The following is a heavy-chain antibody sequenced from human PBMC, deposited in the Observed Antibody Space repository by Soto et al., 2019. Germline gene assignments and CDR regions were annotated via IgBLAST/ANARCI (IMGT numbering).Heavy chain of an antibody. CDR2: IIPIFGTA. Sequence: QVQLVQSGAEVKKPGSSVKVSCKASGGTFSSYAISWVRQAPGQGLEWMGGIIPIFGTANYAQKFQGRVTITADESTSTAYMELSSLRSEDTAVYYCARVLKGYYDSSGQAFDIWGQGTMVTVSS. CDR1: GGTFSSYA. D-gene: IGHD3-22*01. J-gene: IGHJ3*02. V-gene: IGHV1-69*01. CDR3: ARVLKGYYDSSGQAFDI.